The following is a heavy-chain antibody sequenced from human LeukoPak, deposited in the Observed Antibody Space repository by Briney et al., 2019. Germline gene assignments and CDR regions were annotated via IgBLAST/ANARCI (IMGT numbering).Heavy chain of an antibody. CDR3: ASEGKTGELSL. CDR2: ISAYNGNT. V-gene: IGHV1-18*01. CDR1: GYTFTSYG. J-gene: IGHJ4*02. Sequence: ASVTVSCKASGYTFTSYGISWVRQAPGQGLEWMGWISAYNGNTNYAQKLQGRVTITRDTSASTAYMELSSLRSEDTAVYYCASEGKTGELSLWGQGTLVTVSS. D-gene: IGHD3-16*02.